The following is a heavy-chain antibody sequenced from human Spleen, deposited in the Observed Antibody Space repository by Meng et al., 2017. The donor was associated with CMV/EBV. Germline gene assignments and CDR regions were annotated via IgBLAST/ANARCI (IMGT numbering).Heavy chain of an antibody. Sequence: GESLKISCAASGFTFSSYAMSWVRQAPGKGLEWVSGISGSGAKTHYADSVKGRFTISSDNSKNTLFLQMNSLRAEDTAVYYCAKDIRNSWGNNYYYYDMDVWGQGTTVTVSS. J-gene: IGHJ6*02. CDR2: ISGSGAKT. V-gene: IGHV3-23*01. CDR1: GFTFSSYA. CDR3: AKDIRNSWGNNYYYYDMDV. D-gene: IGHD6-13*01.